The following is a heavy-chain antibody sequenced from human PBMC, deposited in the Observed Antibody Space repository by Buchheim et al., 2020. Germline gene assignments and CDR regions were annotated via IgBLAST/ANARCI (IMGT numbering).Heavy chain of an antibody. D-gene: IGHD5-24*01. J-gene: IGHJ4*02. V-gene: IGHV4-59*01. CDR2: IYYSGST. Sequence: QVQLQESGPGLVKPSETLSLTCTVSGGSISSYYWSWIRQPPGKGLEWIGYIYYSGSTNYNPSLKSRVTISVDTSKNQFSLKLSSVTAADTAVYYCARGGDGYNRLGFDYWGQGTL. CDR1: GGSISSYY. CDR3: ARGGDGYNRLGFDY.